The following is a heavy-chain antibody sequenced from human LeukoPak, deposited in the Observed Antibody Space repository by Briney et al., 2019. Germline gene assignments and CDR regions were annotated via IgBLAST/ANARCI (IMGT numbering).Heavy chain of an antibody. V-gene: IGHV4-34*01. CDR1: GGSFSGYY. Sequence: NPSETLSLTCAVYGGSFSGYYWSWIRQPPGKGLEWIGEINHSGSTNYNPSLKSRVTISVDTSNNQFSLKLSSVTAADTAVYYCARHSGRSGNYGYHFDYWGQGTLATVSS. D-gene: IGHD1-26*01. J-gene: IGHJ4*02. CDR2: INHSGST. CDR3: ARHSGRSGNYGYHFDY.